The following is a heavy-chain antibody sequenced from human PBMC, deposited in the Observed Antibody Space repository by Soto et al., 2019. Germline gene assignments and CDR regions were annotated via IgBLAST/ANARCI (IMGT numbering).Heavy chain of an antibody. Sequence: PGESLKISCQASGYSFSNFWIAWVRQMPGEGLEWLGIINPDDSDTRCSPSFLGQVTISADKSIKTTYLQWSSLKASDTAIYFCASSVLVTSTMNYFDLWGQGTLVTVSS. CDR3: ASSVLVTSTMNYFDL. V-gene: IGHV5-51*01. D-gene: IGHD2-8*02. J-gene: IGHJ4*02. CDR1: GYSFSNFW. CDR2: INPDDSDT.